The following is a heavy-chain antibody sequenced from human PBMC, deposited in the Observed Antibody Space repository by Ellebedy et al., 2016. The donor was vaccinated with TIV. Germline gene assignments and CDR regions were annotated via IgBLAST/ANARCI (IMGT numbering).Heavy chain of an antibody. CDR2: IWYDGSQK. D-gene: IGHD2-21*02. V-gene: IGHV3-33*01. CDR3: ATVPSYCGGDCYWASFDY. J-gene: IGHJ4*02. Sequence: GESLKISCAASGFTFGSYGMHWVRQAPGKGLEWVAVIWYDGSQKYYGDSVKGRFTISRDNSRNALYLQMNSLRAEDTAVDYCATVPSYCGGDCYWASFDYWGQGTLVTVSS. CDR1: GFTFGSYG.